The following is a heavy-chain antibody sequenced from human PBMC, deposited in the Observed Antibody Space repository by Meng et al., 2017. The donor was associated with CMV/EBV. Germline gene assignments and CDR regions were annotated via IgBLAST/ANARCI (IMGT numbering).Heavy chain of an antibody. CDR3: ARVARYYDFWSGYYKPWFDP. V-gene: IGHV1-2*02. D-gene: IGHD3-3*01. CDR2: INPNSGGT. J-gene: IGHJ5*02. CDR1: GYTFTGYY. Sequence: VQVGQVGAEVKKPGASVKVSCKASGYTFTGYYMHWVRQAPGQGLEWMGWINPNSGGTNYAQKFQGRVTMTRDTSISTAYMELSRLRSDDTAVYYCARVARYYDFWSGYYKPWFDPWGQGTLVTVSS.